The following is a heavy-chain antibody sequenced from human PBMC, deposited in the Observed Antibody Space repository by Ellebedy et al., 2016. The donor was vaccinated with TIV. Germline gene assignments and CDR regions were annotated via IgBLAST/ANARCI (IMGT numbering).Heavy chain of an antibody. V-gene: IGHV3-30*03. Sequence: GGSLRLXXAASGFTFSSYGMHWVRQAPGKGLEWVAVISYDGSNKYYADSVKGRFTISRDNSKNTLYLQMNSLRAEDTAVYYCARDTYYDFWSGYYGDYYYGMDVWGQGTTVTVSS. CDR2: ISYDGSNK. CDR3: ARDTYYDFWSGYYGDYYYGMDV. CDR1: GFTFSSYG. J-gene: IGHJ6*02. D-gene: IGHD3-3*01.